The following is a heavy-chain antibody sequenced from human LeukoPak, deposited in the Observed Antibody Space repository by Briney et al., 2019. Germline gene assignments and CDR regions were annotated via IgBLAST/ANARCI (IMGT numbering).Heavy chain of an antibody. CDR3: AKYLGSGTSFDD. V-gene: IGHV3-23*01. D-gene: IGHD3-10*01. J-gene: IGHJ4*02. CDR1: GFTFSSFA. CDR2: ISGSGGST. Sequence: GGSLRLSCAASGFTFSSFAMTWVRQAPGKGLEWVSSISGSGGSTYYADSVQGRFTISRDNSKNTLYLQMNSLKAEDTAVYYCAKYLGSGTSFDDWGQGTLVTVSS.